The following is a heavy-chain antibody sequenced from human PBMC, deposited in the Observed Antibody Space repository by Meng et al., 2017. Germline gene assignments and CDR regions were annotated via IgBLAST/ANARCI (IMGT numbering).Heavy chain of an antibody. D-gene: IGHD6-6*01. CDR3: ARDPAARSYYYYGMDV. Sequence: GGSLRLSCAASGFTLSSYGMHWVRQAPGKGLEWVEVIWYDGSNQYYADSVKGRFTISRDNSKNTLYLQMNSLRAEDTAVYYCARDPAARSYYYYGMDVWGQGNTV. V-gene: IGHV3-33*01. J-gene: IGHJ6*01. CDR2: IWYDGSNQ. CDR1: GFTLSSYG.